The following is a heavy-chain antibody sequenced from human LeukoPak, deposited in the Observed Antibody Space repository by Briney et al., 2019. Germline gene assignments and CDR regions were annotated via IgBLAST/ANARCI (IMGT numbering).Heavy chain of an antibody. CDR3: ARGVSGSYNEGY. D-gene: IGHD1-26*01. CDR1: GYTFTSYD. J-gene: IGHJ4*02. CDR2: MNPNSGNT. V-gene: IGHV1-8*01. Sequence: ASVKVSCKASGYTFTSYDINWVRQATGQGLEWMGWMNPNSGNTGYAQKFQGRVTMTRNTSISTAYMELSSLRSEDTAVYYCARGVSGSYNEGYWGQGTLVTVSS.